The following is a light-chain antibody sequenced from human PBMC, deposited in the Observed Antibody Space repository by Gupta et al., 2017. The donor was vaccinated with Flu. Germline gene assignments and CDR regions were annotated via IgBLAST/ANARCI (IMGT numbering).Light chain of an antibody. Sequence: PSSLSVSVGNRVTISCRASQTILTYLNWYQQKPGKAPNLLIHATSILQAGVPSRFSGSGSGTDFTLTINSLQPEDFATYFCQQSYTTPWTFGQGVKVNI. CDR1: QTILTY. CDR2: ATS. J-gene: IGKJ1*01. V-gene: IGKV1-39*01. CDR3: QQSYTTPWT.